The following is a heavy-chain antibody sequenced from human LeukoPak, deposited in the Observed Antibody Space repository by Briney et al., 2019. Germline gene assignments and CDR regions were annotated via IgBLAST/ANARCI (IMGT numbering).Heavy chain of an antibody. CDR3: ANFQWLVLSSDY. CDR1: GFTFSSYA. D-gene: IGHD6-19*01. CDR2: ISGSGGST. V-gene: IGHV3-23*01. J-gene: IGHJ4*02. Sequence: PGGSLRLSCAASGFTFSSYAMSWVRQAPGKGLEWVSAISGSGGSTYYADSVKGRFTISRDNSKNTLYLQMNSLRAEDTAVYYCANFQWLVLSSDYWGQGTLVTVSS.